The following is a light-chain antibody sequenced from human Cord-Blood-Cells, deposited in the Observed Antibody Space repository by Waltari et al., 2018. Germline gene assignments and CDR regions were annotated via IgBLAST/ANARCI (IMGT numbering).Light chain of an antibody. J-gene: IGLJ3*02. CDR1: SSDVGGYNY. V-gene: IGLV2-14*03. Sequence: QSALTQPASVSGSPGQSITISCTGTSSDVGGYNYVSWYQQHPGKAPKLMIYDVSNRPPGVSNRFSGSKPGNTASLTISGLQAEDEADYYCSSYTSSSTLVFGGGTKLTVL. CDR2: DVS. CDR3: SSYTSSSTLV.